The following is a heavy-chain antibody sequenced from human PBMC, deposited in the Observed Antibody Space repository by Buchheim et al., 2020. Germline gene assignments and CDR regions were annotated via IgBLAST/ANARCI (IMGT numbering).Heavy chain of an antibody. J-gene: IGHJ4*02. Sequence: EVQLVESGGGLVQPGGSLRLSCAASEFTFSNYWMHWVRQAPGKGLVWVSRINSDGSSTSYADSVKGRFTISRDNSKNTLYLQMNSLRAEDTAVYYCANNGDGYNYYFDYWGQGTL. CDR3: ANNGDGYNYYFDY. D-gene: IGHD5-24*01. CDR2: INSDGSST. CDR1: EFTFSNYW. V-gene: IGHV3-74*01.